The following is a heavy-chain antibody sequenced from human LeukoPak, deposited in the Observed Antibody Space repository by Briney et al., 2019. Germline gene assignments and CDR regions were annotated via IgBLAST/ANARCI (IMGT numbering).Heavy chain of an antibody. CDR2: IYYSGST. V-gene: IGHV4-59*01. J-gene: IGHJ3*02. Sequence: PSETLSLTCTVSGGSISSYYWSWIRQPPGKGLEWIGYIYYSGSTNCNPSLKSRVTISVDTSKNQFSLKLSSVTAADTAVYYCARATRAAANAFDIWGQGTMVTVSS. D-gene: IGHD6-13*01. CDR3: ARATRAAANAFDI. CDR1: GGSISSYY.